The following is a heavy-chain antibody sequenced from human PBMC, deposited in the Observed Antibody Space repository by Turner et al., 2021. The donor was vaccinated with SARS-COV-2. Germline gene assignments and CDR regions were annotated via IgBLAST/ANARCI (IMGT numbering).Heavy chain of an antibody. CDR3: ARSELGLFFDY. Sequence: ELQLVESGRGLVHPGGSMRLSCAASGFTFSSYWMSWVRQAPGKGLEWVANIDQDRSEKYYVGYVKGRFTISRDNAKNSLYLQVNSLRAEDTAVYYCARSELGLFFDYWGQGTLVTVSS. J-gene: IGHJ4*02. CDR1: GFTFSSYW. V-gene: IGHV3-7*01. D-gene: IGHD7-27*01. CDR2: IDQDRSEK.